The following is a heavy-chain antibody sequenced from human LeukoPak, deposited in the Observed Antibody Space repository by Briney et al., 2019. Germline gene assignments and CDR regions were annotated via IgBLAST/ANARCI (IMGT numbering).Heavy chain of an antibody. CDR3: ARGKSLGGNWYGNDY. Sequence: PSDTLSLTCTVSGGSISSYYWSWIRQSPGKGLEWIGYISYTGSTNYNTSLSSRVTISLDTSKNQFSLKLTSVTAADTAIYYCARGKSLGGNWYGNDYWGQGTLVTVSS. D-gene: IGHD1-1*01. V-gene: IGHV4-59*07. CDR1: GGSISSYY. J-gene: IGHJ4*02. CDR2: ISYTGST.